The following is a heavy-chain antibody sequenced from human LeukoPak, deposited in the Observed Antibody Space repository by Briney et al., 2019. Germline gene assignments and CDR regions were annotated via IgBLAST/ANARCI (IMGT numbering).Heavy chain of an antibody. Sequence: GGSLRLSCAASGFTFSTHSMNWVRQAPGKGLEWVSSMDSSSGYIYDADSVKGRFTLSRDTAKNSLYLQMNRLTVEDTAVYYCARDPNWFDYWGQGTLVTVSS. D-gene: IGHD7-27*01. J-gene: IGHJ4*02. CDR3: ARDPNWFDY. CDR1: GFTFSTHS. CDR2: MDSSSGYI. V-gene: IGHV3-21*01.